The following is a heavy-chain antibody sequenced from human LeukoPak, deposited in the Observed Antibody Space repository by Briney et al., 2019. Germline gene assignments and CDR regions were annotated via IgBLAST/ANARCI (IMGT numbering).Heavy chain of an antibody. Sequence: ASVKVSCKASGGTFSSYAISWVRQAPGQGLEWMGRIIPILGIANYAQKFQGRVTITADKSTSTAYMELSSLRSEDTAVYYCARDHYGSGSYPTTHYWGQGTLVTVSS. J-gene: IGHJ4*02. D-gene: IGHD3-10*01. V-gene: IGHV1-69*04. CDR1: GGTFSSYA. CDR2: IIPILGIA. CDR3: ARDHYGSGSYPTTHY.